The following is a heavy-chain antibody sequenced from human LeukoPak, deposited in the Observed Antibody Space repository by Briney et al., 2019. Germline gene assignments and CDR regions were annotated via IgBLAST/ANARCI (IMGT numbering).Heavy chain of an antibody. Sequence: GGSLRLSCAASGFTFDDYAMHWVRQAPVKGLEWVSGIGWNSGSIGYADSVRGRFTISRDHAKNSLYLQMNSLRAEDTAVYYCARDLRVGEYFDYWGQGTLVTVSS. D-gene: IGHD2-21*01. CDR2: IGWNSGSI. V-gene: IGHV3-9*01. CDR3: ARDLRVGEYFDY. CDR1: GFTFDDYA. J-gene: IGHJ4*02.